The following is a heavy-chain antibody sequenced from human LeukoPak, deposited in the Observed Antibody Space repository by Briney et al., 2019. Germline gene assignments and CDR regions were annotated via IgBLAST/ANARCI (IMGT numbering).Heavy chain of an antibody. D-gene: IGHD4-11*01. Sequence: SQTLSLTCTVSGGSISSGSYYWSWIRQPAGKGLEWIGRIYSSGSSNYSPSLKSRVTLSVDTSRNQFSLTLYSVTAADTAIYYCARDITEVTTHDAFDIWGQGTMVTVSS. V-gene: IGHV4-61*02. CDR2: IYSSGSS. J-gene: IGHJ3*02. CDR1: GGSISSGSYY. CDR3: ARDITEVTTHDAFDI.